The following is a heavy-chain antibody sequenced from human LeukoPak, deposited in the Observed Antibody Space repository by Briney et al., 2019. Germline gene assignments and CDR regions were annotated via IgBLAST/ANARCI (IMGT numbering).Heavy chain of an antibody. CDR1: GGSFSGYY. J-gene: IGHJ5*02. Sequence: SETLSFTCAVYGGSFSGYYWSWIRQPPGKGLEWIGEINHSGSTNYNPSLKSRVTISVDTSKNQFSLKLSSVTAADTAVYYCAREPGYGDYSRGVYWFDPWGQGTLVTVSS. V-gene: IGHV4-34*01. CDR2: INHSGST. CDR3: AREPGYGDYSRGVYWFDP. D-gene: IGHD4-17*01.